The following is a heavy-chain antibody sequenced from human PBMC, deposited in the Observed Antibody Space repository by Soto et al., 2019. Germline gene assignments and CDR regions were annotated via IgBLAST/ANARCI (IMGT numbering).Heavy chain of an antibody. J-gene: IGHJ6*02. D-gene: IGHD3-9*01. Sequence: GGSLRLSCAASGFTFSNYGMHWVRQAPGKGLEWVAIIWHDGNNKYYADSVRGRFIISRDNSKNRLYLQMNSLRAEDTAVYYCARGTSPRYDILTIGMDVWGQGATVTVSS. CDR2: IWHDGNNK. V-gene: IGHV3-33*01. CDR1: GFTFSNYG. CDR3: ARGTSPRYDILTIGMDV.